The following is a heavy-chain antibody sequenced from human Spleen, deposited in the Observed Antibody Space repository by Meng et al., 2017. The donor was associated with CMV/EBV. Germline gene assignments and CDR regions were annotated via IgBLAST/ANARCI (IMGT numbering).Heavy chain of an antibody. CDR1: GYSISSVYY. V-gene: IGHV4-38-2*01. CDR2: IYHSGST. CDR3: ARRGEQQLARFFDY. J-gene: IGHJ4*02. D-gene: IGHD6-13*01. Sequence: QVQLQESGPGLVQPSETLSLTCAVSGYSISSVYYWGWIRQPPGKGLEWIGSIYHSGSTYYNPSLKSRVTISVDTSKNQFSLKLSSVTAADTAVYYCARRGEQQLARFFDYWGQGTLVTVSS.